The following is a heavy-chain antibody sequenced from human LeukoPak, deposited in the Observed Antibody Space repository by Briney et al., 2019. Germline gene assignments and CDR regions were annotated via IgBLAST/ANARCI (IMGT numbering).Heavy chain of an antibody. J-gene: IGHJ5*02. V-gene: IGHV3-48*03. Sequence: GGSLRLSCAAPGFAFSGFEMNWVRQTPGKGLEWISYISGSGSIIYCADSVKGRFTISRDNAMNSLYLQMNSLRAEDTAIYYCARDLYYGSGSYLSSWGQGTLVTVSS. CDR2: ISGSGSII. CDR1: GFAFSGFE. CDR3: ARDLYYGSGSYLSS. D-gene: IGHD3-10*01.